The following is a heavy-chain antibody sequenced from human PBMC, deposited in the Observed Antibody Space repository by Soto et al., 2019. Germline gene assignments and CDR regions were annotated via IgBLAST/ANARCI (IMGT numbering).Heavy chain of an antibody. Sequence: EVQLVESGGGLVQTGGSLRLSCAASGFTFSSYWMHWVRQAPGKGLVWVSRIYSDGSSTSYADSVKGRFTISRDNAKNTLYLQMNSLRAEDTAVYYCARRRGSSGWKTNFDYWGQGTLVTVSS. V-gene: IGHV3-74*01. CDR2: IYSDGSST. J-gene: IGHJ4*02. D-gene: IGHD6-19*01. CDR3: ARRRGSSGWKTNFDY. CDR1: GFTFSSYW.